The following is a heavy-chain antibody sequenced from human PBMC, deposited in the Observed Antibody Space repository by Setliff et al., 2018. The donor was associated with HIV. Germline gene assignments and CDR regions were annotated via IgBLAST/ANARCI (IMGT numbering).Heavy chain of an antibody. CDR1: GFTFSSYW. CDR2: INHSGST. D-gene: IGHD5-18*01. V-gene: IGHV4-34*01. J-gene: IGHJ3*02. Sequence: PSETLSLSCAASGFTFSSYWMHWVRQAPGKGLEWIGEINHSGSTNYNPSLKSRVTISVDTSKNQFSLKLSSVTAADTAVYYCARATPGYNYGSRHAFDIWSQGTKVTVSS. CDR3: ARATPGYNYGSRHAFDI.